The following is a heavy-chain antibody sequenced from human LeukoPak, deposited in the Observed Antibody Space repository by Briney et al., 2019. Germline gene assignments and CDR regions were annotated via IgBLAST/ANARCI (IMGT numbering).Heavy chain of an antibody. CDR3: ARHEEEDGYNAKTPDY. D-gene: IGHD5-24*01. V-gene: IGHV4-39*01. CDR2: GRYSGTT. CDR1: GAAISRNSCF. J-gene: IGHJ4*02. Sequence: PSETLSLTCTVSGAAISRNSCFWGWIRQPPGMGLEWIGSGRYSGTTYYNPSLKSRVTISIDTSKNQFSLRQSSVTAADTAVYYCARHEEEDGYNAKTPDYWGQGALVTVSS.